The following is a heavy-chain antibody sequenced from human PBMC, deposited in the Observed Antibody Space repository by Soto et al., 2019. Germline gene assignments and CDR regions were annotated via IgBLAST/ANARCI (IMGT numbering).Heavy chain of an antibody. CDR3: ARVGSGSESWFDP. CDR1: GGSISSYY. CDR2: IYYSGST. J-gene: IGHJ5*02. V-gene: IGHV4-59*01. Sequence: QVQLQESGPGLVKPSETLSLTCTVSGGSISSYYWSWIQQPPGKGLEWIGYIYYSGSTNYNPSLKSRVTLSVDTSKNQFSLKLSSVTAADTAVYYCARVGSGSESWFDPWGQGTLVTVSS. D-gene: IGHD3-22*01.